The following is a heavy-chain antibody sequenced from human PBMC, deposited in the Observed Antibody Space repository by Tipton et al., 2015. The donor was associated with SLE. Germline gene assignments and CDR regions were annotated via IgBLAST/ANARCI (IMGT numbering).Heavy chain of an antibody. CDR2: IKDDGSDR. J-gene: IGHJ3*02. V-gene: IGHV3-7*01. CDR3: ARETSSGAFDI. Sequence: GSLRLSCAASGFTFSDFWMSWVRQAPGKGLEWVANIKDDGSDRSDSVRGRFTISRDNAQRSLYLQMNRLSSDDTAVYYCARETSSGAFDIWGQGTMVTVSS. CDR1: GFTFSDFW. D-gene: IGHD3-10*01.